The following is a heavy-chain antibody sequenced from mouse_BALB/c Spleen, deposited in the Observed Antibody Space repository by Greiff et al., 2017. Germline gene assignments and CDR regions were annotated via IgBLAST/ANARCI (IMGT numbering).Heavy chain of an antibody. J-gene: IGHJ3*01. V-gene: IGHV1-7*01. D-gene: IGHD1-1*01. Sequence: QVQLQQSGAELAKPGASVKMSCKASGYTFTSSWMHWVKQRPGQGLEWIGYLNPSTGYTESNQKFKDKSTFTADKSSSTAYMQLSSLTSEDSAVYYCARITTHRGFADWGQGTLVTVSA. CDR1: GYTFTSSW. CDR2: LNPSTGYT. CDR3: ARITTHRGFAD.